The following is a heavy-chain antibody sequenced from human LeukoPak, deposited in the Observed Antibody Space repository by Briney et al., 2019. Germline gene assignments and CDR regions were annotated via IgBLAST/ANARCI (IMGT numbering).Heavy chain of an antibody. CDR3: ARDDFGSY. Sequence: PSETLSLTCTVSGGSISSGSYYWSWIRQPAGKGLEWIGRIYTSGSTNYNPSLKSRVTISVDTPKNQFSLKLSSVTAADTAVYYCARDDFGSYWGQGILVTVSS. CDR2: IYTSGST. D-gene: IGHD3-10*01. J-gene: IGHJ4*02. CDR1: GGSISSGSYY. V-gene: IGHV4-61*02.